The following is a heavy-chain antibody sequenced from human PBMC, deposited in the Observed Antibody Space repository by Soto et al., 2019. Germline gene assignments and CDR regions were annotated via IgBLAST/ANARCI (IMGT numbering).Heavy chain of an antibody. CDR2: INHSGST. J-gene: IGHJ6*02. V-gene: IGHV4-34*01. Sequence: SETLSLTCAVYGGSFSGYYWSWIRQPPGKGLEWIGEINHSGSTNYNPSLKSRVTISVDTSKNQFSLKLSSVTAADTAVYYCAREEVVAATPDDYYYGMDVWGQGTTVTVSS. CDR1: GGSFSGYY. D-gene: IGHD2-15*01. CDR3: AREEVVAATPDDYYYGMDV.